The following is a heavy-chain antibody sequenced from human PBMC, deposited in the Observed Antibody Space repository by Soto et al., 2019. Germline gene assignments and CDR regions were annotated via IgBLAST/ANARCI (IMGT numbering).Heavy chain of an antibody. CDR1: GGSVSSDY. Sequence: PSETLSLTCIFSGGSVSSDYWSWIRQPAGKGLEWIGRIYTSGTTNYNPSLKSRVTMSIDTSKNQFSLNLNSVTAADTAVYYCARGTGTVNFGYWGQGTLVTVSS. CDR2: IYTSGTT. CDR3: ARGTGTVNFGY. V-gene: IGHV4-4*07. D-gene: IGHD1-1*01. J-gene: IGHJ4*02.